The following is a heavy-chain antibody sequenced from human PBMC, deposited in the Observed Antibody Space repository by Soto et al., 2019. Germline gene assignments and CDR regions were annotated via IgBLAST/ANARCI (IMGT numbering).Heavy chain of an antibody. V-gene: IGHV1-18*01. CDR3: ARDSGCDIVVVVAEMNDY. CDR2: ISAYNGNT. Sequence: QVQLVQSGAEVKKPGASVKVSCKASGYTFTSYGISWVRQAPGQGLEWMGWISAYNGNTNYAQKLQGRVTMTTDTSTSTAYMELRSLRSVDTAVYYCARDSGCDIVVVVAEMNDYWGQGTLVTVSS. D-gene: IGHD2-15*01. J-gene: IGHJ4*02. CDR1: GYTFTSYG.